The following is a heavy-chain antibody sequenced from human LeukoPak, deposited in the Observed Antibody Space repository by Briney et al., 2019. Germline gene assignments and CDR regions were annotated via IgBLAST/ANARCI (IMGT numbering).Heavy chain of an antibody. J-gene: IGHJ5*02. CDR3: ARDSSEWFDP. CDR1: GFTFSSYE. V-gene: IGHV3-48*03. D-gene: IGHD6-19*01. Sequence: GGSLRLSCAASGFTFSSYEMNWVRQAPGKGLEWVSYISSSGSTIYYADSVKGRFTISRDNAKNSLYLQMNSLRAEDTAVYYCARDSSEWFDPWGQGTLVTVSS. CDR2: ISSSGSTI.